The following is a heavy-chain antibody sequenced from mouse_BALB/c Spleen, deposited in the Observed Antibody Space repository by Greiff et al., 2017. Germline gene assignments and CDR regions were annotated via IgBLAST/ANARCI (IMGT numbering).Heavy chain of an antibody. CDR2: ISYDGSN. CDR1: GYSITSGYY. J-gene: IGHJ4*01. CDR3: ARAYGYDVYAMDY. Sequence: EVQVVESGPGLVKPSQSLSLTCSVTGYSITSGYYWNWIRQFPGNKLEWMGYISYDGSNNYNPSLKNRISITRDTSKNQFFLKLNSVTTEDTATYYCARAYGYDVYAMDYWGQGTSVTVSS. D-gene: IGHD2-2*01. V-gene: IGHV3-6*02.